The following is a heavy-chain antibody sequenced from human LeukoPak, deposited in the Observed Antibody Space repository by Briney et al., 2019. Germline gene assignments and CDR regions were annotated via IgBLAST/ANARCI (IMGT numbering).Heavy chain of an antibody. CDR2: MNPNSGNT. CDR3: ARASPLLRYFDWWRTRLPGGGENDY. D-gene: IGHD3-9*01. Sequence: ASVKVSCKASGYTFTSYGISWVRQAPGQGLEWMGWMNPNSGNTGYAQKFQGRVTMTRNTSISTAYMELSSLRSEDTAVYYCARASPLLRYFDWWRTRLPGGGENDYWGQGTLVTVSS. J-gene: IGHJ4*02. V-gene: IGHV1-8*02. CDR1: GYTFTSYG.